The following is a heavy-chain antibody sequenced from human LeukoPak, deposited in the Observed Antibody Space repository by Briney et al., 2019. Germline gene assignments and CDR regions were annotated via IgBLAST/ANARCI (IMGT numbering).Heavy chain of an antibody. J-gene: IGHJ3*02. CDR1: GGSISTYY. Sequence: SETLSLTCTVSGGSISTYYWSWIRQPPGKGLEWIGFIYYRGTTNYNPSFKSRVTISVDTSKNQFSLKLRSVTAADTAVYYCARRAAAVVTHDAFDIWGQGTMVTVSS. CDR2: IYYRGTT. CDR3: ARRAAAVVTHDAFDI. D-gene: IGHD4-23*01. V-gene: IGHV4-59*08.